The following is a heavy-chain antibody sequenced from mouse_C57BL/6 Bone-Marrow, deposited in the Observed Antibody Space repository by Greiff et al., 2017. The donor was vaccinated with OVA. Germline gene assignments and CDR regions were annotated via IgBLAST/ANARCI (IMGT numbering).Heavy chain of an antibody. CDR2: ISNGGGST. CDR1: GFTFSDYY. V-gene: IGHV5-12*01. J-gene: IGHJ3*01. CDR3: AHGSSSAWFAY. Sequence: DVQLVESGGGLVQPGGSLKLSCAASGFTFSDYYMYWVRQTPEKRLEWVAYISNGGGSTYYPDTVKGRFTISRDNAKNTLYLQMSRLKSEDTAMYYCAHGSSSAWFAYWGQGTLVTVSA. D-gene: IGHD1-1*01.